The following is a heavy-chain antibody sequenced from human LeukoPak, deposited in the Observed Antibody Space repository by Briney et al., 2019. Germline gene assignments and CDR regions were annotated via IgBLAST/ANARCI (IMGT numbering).Heavy chain of an antibody. CDR1: GGSTGGGDYSISSGGYY. CDR2: IHQRGST. CDR3: ARVPAPYAYDTSGYDS. Sequence: SETLSLTCSVSGGSTGGGDYSISSGGYYWTWVRQSPGKGLEWIGHIHQRGSTYSNPSLKSRVTISVDTSKNQFSLKLTSVTAADTAVYYCARVPAPYAYDTSGYDSWGQGTLVTVSS. V-gene: IGHV4-31*03. J-gene: IGHJ4*02. D-gene: IGHD3-22*01.